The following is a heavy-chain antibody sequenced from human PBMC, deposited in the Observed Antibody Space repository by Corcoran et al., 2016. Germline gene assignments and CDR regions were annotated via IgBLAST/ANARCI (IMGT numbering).Heavy chain of an antibody. V-gene: IGHV4-34*01. D-gene: IGHD6-13*01. J-gene: IGHJ6*02. CDR2: INHSGST. Sequence: QVQLQQWGAGLLKPSETLSLTCAVYGGSFRGYYWSWIRQPPGKGLEWIGEINHSGSTNYNPSLKSRVTISVDTSKNQFSLKLSSVTAADTAVDYCARVIAAAHFYYYYYGMDVWGQGTTVTVSS. CDR3: ARVIAAAHFYYYYYGMDV. CDR1: GGSFRGYY.